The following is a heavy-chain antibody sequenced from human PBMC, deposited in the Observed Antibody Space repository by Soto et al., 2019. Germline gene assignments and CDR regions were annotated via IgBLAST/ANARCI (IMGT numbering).Heavy chain of an antibody. J-gene: IGHJ3*02. V-gene: IGHV1-18*01. D-gene: IGHD5-18*01. CDR1: GYTFTSYG. CDR3: ARDFTEGYSYGYQAYDAFDI. Sequence: GASVKVSCKASGYTFTSYGISWVRQAPGQGLEWMGWISAYNGNTNYAQKLQGRVTMTTDTSTSTAYMELRSLRSDDTAVYYCARDFTEGYSYGYQAYDAFDIWGQGTMVTVSS. CDR2: ISAYNGNT.